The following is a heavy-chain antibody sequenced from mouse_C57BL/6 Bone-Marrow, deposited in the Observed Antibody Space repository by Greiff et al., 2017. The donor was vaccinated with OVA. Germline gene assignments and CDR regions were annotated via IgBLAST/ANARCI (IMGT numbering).Heavy chain of an antibody. J-gene: IGHJ4*01. CDR2: IYPGDGDT. CDR3: ARGYYSNYAMDY. D-gene: IGHD2-5*01. V-gene: IGHV1-82*01. CDR1: GYAFSSSW. Sequence: QVQLKQSGPELVKPGASVKISCKASGYAFSSSWMNWVKQRPGKGLEWIGRIYPGDGDTNYNGKFKGKATLTADKSSSTAYMQLSSLTSEDSAVYFCARGYYSNYAMDYWGQGTSVTVSS.